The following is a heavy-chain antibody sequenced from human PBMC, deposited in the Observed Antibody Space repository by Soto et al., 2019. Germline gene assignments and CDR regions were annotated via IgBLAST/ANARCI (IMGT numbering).Heavy chain of an antibody. J-gene: IGHJ4*02. Sequence: PGGSLRLSCAASGFTFSAYSMNWVRQAPGKGLEWVSYIRSSDNAIYYADSVKGRFTVSRDDAENSLFLQMNSLRAEDTAVYYCARDQDFAFDYWGQGTLVTVSS. V-gene: IGHV3-48*01. CDR1: GFTFSAYS. CDR3: ARDQDFAFDY. CDR2: IRSSDNAI.